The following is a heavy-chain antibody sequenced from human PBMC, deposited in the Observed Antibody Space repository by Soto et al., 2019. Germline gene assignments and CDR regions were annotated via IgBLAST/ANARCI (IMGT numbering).Heavy chain of an antibody. D-gene: IGHD1-26*01. CDR1: GFTFSSYS. CDR2: ISSSSSYI. J-gene: IGHJ4*02. V-gene: IGHV3-21*01. Sequence: GGSLRLSCAASGFTFSSYSMNWVRQAPGKGLEWVSSISSSSSYIYYADSVKGRFTISRENAKNSLYLQMNSLRAGDTAVYYCARGAVSGSSFDYWGQGTLVTVSS. CDR3: ARGAVSGSSFDY.